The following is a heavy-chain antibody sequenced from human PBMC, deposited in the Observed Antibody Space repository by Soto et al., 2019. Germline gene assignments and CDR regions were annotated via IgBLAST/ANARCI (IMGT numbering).Heavy chain of an antibody. Sequence: QVQLQESGPGLVKPSETLSLTCTVSSGSISSYYWSWIRQPPGKGLEFIGYIFYSGSTNYNPSLKSRVTISVDTSKNQFSLNLISVTAADTAVYYCARSIWSGYLNAFDIWGQETMVTVSS. J-gene: IGHJ3*02. CDR2: IFYSGST. CDR3: ARSIWSGYLNAFDI. D-gene: IGHD3-3*01. V-gene: IGHV4-59*08. CDR1: SGSISSYY.